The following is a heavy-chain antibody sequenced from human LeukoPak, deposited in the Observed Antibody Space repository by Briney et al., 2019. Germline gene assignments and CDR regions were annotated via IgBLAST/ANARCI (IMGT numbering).Heavy chain of an antibody. CDR2: LNPNSGGT. D-gene: IGHD2-15*01. Sequence: GAAVKVSCKASVYTVTGHYLHWVRQAPGQGLEWMGWLNPNSGGTNYAQKFQGRVTVTRDTSINTAYMELNSLTSDDTAMYYCAKDACSGFSSSYNVDSWGQGTLVTVSS. V-gene: IGHV1-2*02. CDR1: VYTVTGHY. CDR3: AKDACSGFSSSYNVDS. J-gene: IGHJ4*02.